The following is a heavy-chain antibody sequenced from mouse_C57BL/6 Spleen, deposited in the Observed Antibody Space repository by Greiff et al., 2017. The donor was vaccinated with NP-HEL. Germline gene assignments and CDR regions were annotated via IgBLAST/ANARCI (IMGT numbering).Heavy chain of an antibody. D-gene: IGHD1-1*01. J-gene: IGHJ1*03. V-gene: IGHV1-52*01. Sequence: QVQLQQPGAELVRPGSSVKLSCKASGYTFTSYWMHWVKQRPIQGLEWIGNIDPSDSETHYNQKFKDKATLTVDKSSSTAYMQLSSLTSEDSAVYYGERKGTITTVVDWYFDVWGTGTTVTVSA. CDR3: ERKGTITTVVDWYFDV. CDR2: IDPSDSET. CDR1: GYTFTSYW.